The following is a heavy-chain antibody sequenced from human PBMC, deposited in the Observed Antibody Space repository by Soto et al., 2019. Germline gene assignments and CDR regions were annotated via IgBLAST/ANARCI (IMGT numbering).Heavy chain of an antibody. CDR1: GFTFSSYS. CDR2: ISSSSSYI. V-gene: IGHV3-21*01. J-gene: IGHJ3*02. Sequence: EVQLVESGGGLVKPGGSLRLSCAASGFTFSSYSMNWVRRAPGKGLEWVSSISSSSSYIYYADSVKGRFTISRDNAKNSLYLQMNSLRAEDTAVYYCARDGGDAFDIWGQGTMVTVSS. CDR3: ARDGGDAFDI. D-gene: IGHD3-16*01.